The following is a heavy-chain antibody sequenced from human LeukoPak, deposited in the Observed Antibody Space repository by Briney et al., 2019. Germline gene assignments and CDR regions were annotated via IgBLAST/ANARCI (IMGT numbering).Heavy chain of an antibody. V-gene: IGHV3-23*01. J-gene: IGHJ4*02. CDR2: ISGSADNT. CDR3: AKQGFGC. CDR1: GFTSSSYA. Sequence: GRSLRLSCAASGFTSSSYAMSWVRQAPGEGLEWVSTISGSADNTNYAEAVKGRFTISRDNSKNTMYLQMNSLRAEDTAVYYCAKQGFGCWGQGTLVTVSS.